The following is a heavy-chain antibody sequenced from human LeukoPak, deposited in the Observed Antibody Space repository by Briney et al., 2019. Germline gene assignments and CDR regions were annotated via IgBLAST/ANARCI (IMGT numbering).Heavy chain of an antibody. J-gene: IGHJ4*02. CDR3: AREAKVGGALQY. D-gene: IGHD1-26*01. V-gene: IGHV3-74*01. CDR1: GFTFSDYW. CDR2: INTDGTFA. Sequence: GGSLRLSCAASGFTFSDYWMHWVRQAPGKGLVWVSRINTDGTFARYADSVQGRFTISRNTAKNTLFLQMNSLRAEDTAVYYCAREAKVGGALQYWGQGILVTVSS.